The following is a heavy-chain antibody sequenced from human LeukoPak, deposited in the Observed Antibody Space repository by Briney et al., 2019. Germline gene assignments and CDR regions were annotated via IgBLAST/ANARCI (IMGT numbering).Heavy chain of an antibody. CDR3: ARWNYGGNSGSYYYGMDV. CDR1: GYTFTSYY. Sequence: ASVELSCKASGYTFTSYYMHWVRQAPGQGLEWMGIINPSGGSTSYAQKFQGRVTMTRDTSTSTVYMELSSLRSEDTAVYYCARWNYGGNSGSYYYGMDVWGQGTTVTVSS. J-gene: IGHJ6*02. CDR2: INPSGGST. V-gene: IGHV1-46*01. D-gene: IGHD4-23*01.